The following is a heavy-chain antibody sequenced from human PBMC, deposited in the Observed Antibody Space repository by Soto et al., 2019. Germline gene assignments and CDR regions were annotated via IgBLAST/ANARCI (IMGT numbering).Heavy chain of an antibody. Sequence: QVQLQESGPGLVKPPQTLSLTCTVSGGSVSSGGYYWSWIRQHPGKGLEWIGYIYYSGNTFYNPSLKSRVTISVDTSKNQFSLKLSSVTAADTAVYYCARKKGYSYGPHYFDYWGQGTRVTVSS. D-gene: IGHD5-18*01. CDR2: IYYSGNT. CDR3: ARKKGYSYGPHYFDY. CDR1: GGSVSSGGYY. V-gene: IGHV4-31*03. J-gene: IGHJ4*02.